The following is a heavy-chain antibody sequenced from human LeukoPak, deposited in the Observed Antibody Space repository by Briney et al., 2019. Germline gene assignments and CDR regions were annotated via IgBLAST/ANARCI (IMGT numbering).Heavy chain of an antibody. V-gene: IGHV1-3*01. CDR3: AREGDPRASYYYGMDV. Sequence: ASVKVSCKASGYTFTSYAMHWVRQAPGQRLEWMGWINAGNGNTKYSQKFQGRVTITRDTSASTAYMELSSLRSEDTAVYYCAREGDPRASYYYGMDVWGQGTTVTVSS. CDR2: INAGNGNT. CDR1: GYTFTSYA. J-gene: IGHJ6*02.